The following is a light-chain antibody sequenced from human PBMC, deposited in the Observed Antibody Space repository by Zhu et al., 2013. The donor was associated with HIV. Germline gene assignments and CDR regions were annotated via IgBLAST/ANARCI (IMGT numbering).Light chain of an antibody. CDR2: GAS. CDR3: QSYDNSAALT. CDR1: QTVSYKH. V-gene: IGKV3-20*01. J-gene: IGKJ4*01. Sequence: EVVLMQSPGTLSLSPGERATLSCRASQTVSYKHIAWYQQKPGQAPRLLIYGASSRAPGIPDRFSGGGSGTVFTLTITGLEPEDFALYFCQSYDNSAALTFGAGTEVEI.